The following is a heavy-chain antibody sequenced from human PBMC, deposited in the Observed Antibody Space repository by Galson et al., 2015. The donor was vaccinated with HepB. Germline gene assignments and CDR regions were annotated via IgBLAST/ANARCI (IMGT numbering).Heavy chain of an antibody. CDR1: GFTFNYYA. V-gene: IGHV3-64D*06. CDR2: ISNNGVGK. J-gene: IGHJ3*01. Sequence: SLRLSCAASGFTFNYYAMHWVRQAPGKGLEYLSGISNNGVGKHYADSVKGRFTISSDNFKNNLNLQMSSLRTEDTALYYCVKDDILAGFFVGNFPVWGQGTMVTVSS. D-gene: IGHD3-9*01. CDR3: VKDDILAGFFVGNFPV.